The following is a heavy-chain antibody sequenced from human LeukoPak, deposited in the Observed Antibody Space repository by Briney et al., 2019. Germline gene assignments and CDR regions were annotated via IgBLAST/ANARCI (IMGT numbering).Heavy chain of an antibody. CDR2: IYYTGTT. J-gene: IGHJ4*02. V-gene: IGHV4-59*01. Sequence: SETLSLTCTVSGGSISSYYWSWIRPPPGKGLEWIGYIYYTGTTIYNSSLKSRVSISVDTSKNQFSLKLNSVTAADTAVYYCARDDVGAKIYWGQGTLVTVSS. CDR1: GGSISSYY. CDR3: ARDDVGAKIY. D-gene: IGHD1-26*01.